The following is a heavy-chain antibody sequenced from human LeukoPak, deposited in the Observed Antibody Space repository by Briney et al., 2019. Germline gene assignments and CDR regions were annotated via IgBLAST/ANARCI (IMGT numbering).Heavy chain of an antibody. CDR2: INPNSGGT. Sequence: ASVKVSCKASGYTFIGYYIHWVRQAPGQGLEWMGCINPNSGGTRNAQKLQGRVTMTSDTSTRTAYMELSSLKSDDTAVYYCARRLTRVNSYYGLDVWGQGTTVTVSS. V-gene: IGHV1-2*02. D-gene: IGHD1-7*01. CDR1: GYTFIGYY. CDR3: ARRLTRVNSYYGLDV. J-gene: IGHJ6*02.